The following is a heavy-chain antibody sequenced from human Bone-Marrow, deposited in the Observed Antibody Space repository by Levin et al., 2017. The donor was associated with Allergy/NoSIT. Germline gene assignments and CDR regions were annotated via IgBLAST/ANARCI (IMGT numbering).Heavy chain of an antibody. CDR3: AHSPESLYCFDFAY. CDR2: IYWDDDK. J-gene: IGHJ4*02. D-gene: IGHD3-10*01. Sequence: ESGPTLVKPTQTLTLTCTFSGFSLSISGVGVGWIRQPPGKALEWLAFIYWDDDKRYRPSLKSRLTITKDTSKNQVVLTMTNMDPVDTATYFCAHSPESLYCFDFAYWGQGTLVTVSS. CDR1: GFSLSISGVG. V-gene: IGHV2-5*02.